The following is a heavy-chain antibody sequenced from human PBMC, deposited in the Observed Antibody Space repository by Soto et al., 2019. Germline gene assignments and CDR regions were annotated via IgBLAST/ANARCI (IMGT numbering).Heavy chain of an antibody. Sequence: QVQLQESGPGLVKPSQTLSLTCTVSGGSISSTYYWTWMRQHPGKGLEWIGYIYHGGSTNYNPSLKSRVTMSVDTSKNLISLNLSSVTAAHTAVYYCARGGAILHYFDYWGQGTLVTVSS. CDR1: GGSISSTYY. D-gene: IGHD3-3*01. V-gene: IGHV4-31*03. CDR3: ARGGAILHYFDY. J-gene: IGHJ4*02. CDR2: IYHGGST.